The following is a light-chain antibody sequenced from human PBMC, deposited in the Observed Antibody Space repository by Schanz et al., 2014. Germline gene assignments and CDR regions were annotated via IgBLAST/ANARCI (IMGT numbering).Light chain of an antibody. V-gene: IGLV2-8*01. CDR3: SSYTSSSTYV. CDR2: DVS. J-gene: IGLJ1*01. Sequence: QSVLTQPPSASGSPGQSVTISCTGTDVGGYNYVSWYQRHPGKAPKLMIYDVSKRPSGVPDRFSGSKSGNTASLTVSGLQAEDEADYYCSSYTSSSTYVFGTGTKLTVL. CDR1: DVGGYNY.